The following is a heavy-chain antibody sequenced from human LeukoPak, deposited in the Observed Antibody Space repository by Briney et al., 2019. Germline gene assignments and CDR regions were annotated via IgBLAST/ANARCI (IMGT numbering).Heavy chain of an antibody. Sequence: ASVKVSCKASGYTFTSYDISWVRQATGQGLEWMGWMNPNSGNTGYAQKFQGRVTMTRNTSISTAYMELSSLRSEDTAVYYCARPLASYYYDSSGYYWFDYWGQGTLVTVSS. CDR3: ARPLASYYYDSSGYYWFDY. D-gene: IGHD3-22*01. CDR2: MNPNSGNT. J-gene: IGHJ4*02. V-gene: IGHV1-8*01. CDR1: GYTFTSYD.